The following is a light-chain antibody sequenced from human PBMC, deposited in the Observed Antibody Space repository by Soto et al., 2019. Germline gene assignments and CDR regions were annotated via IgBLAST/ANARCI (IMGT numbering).Light chain of an antibody. CDR3: QQYDNSLYT. CDR1: QSVSSSY. Sequence: EIVLTQSPGTLSLSPGERATLSCRASQSVSSSYLAWYQQRPGQAPRLLIYSASTRATGIPDRFSGSGSGTDFTLTISRLEPEDFAVYYCQQYDNSLYTFGQGIKLEIK. V-gene: IGKV3-20*01. J-gene: IGKJ2*01. CDR2: SAS.